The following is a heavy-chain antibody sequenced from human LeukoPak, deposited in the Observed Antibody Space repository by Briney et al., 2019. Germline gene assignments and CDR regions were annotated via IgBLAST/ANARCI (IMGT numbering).Heavy chain of an antibody. V-gene: IGHV3-30*02. CDR1: GFTFSGYYG. J-gene: IGHJ4*02. CDR2: IRYDGSNK. D-gene: IGHD6-19*01. CDR3: TKLKGWYGDGYFDS. Sequence: GGSVRLSCAASGFTFSGYYGIHWVRQAPGKGLEWVAFIRYDGSNKYYADSVKGRFTISKDNSKNTLYLQMNSLRPEDTAVYYCTKLKGWYGDGYFDSWGPGTLVTVSS.